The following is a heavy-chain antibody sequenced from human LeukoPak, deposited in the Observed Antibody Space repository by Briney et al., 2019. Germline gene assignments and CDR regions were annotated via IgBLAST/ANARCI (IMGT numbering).Heavy chain of an antibody. D-gene: IGHD2-21*02. CDR2: ISSSSYT. CDR3: ARDLEAYCGGDCYSGNFDY. CDR1: GFTFSDYY. Sequence: GRSLRLSCAASGFTFSDYYMSWIRQAPGKGLEWVSYISSSSYTNYADSVKGRFTISRDNAKNSLYLQMNSLRAEDTAVYYCARDLEAYCGGDCYSGNFDYWGQGTLVTVSS. V-gene: IGHV3-11*06. J-gene: IGHJ4*02.